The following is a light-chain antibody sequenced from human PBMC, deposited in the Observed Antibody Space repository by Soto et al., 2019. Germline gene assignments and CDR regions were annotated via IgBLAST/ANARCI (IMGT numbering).Light chain of an antibody. CDR3: SSFTSSTRYV. Sequence: QAVVTQPASVSGSPGQSITISCTGTSSDVGAFDYVSWYQQHPGKAPQVMIYEVSNRPSGVSNRFSGSKSGNTASLTISGLQAEDEADYYCSSFTSSTRYVFGTGTKLTVL. V-gene: IGLV2-14*01. J-gene: IGLJ1*01. CDR2: EVS. CDR1: SSDVGAFDY.